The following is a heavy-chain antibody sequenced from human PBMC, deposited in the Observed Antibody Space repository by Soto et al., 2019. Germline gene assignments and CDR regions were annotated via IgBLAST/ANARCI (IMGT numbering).Heavy chain of an antibody. CDR1: GYTFTSYY. CDR2: INPSGGST. Sequence: SVKVSCEASGYTFTSYYMHWVRQAPGQGLEWMGIINPSGGSTSYAQKFQGRVTMTRDTSTSTVYMELSSLRSEDTAVYYCARGNSYGSGSYYYRYYYYYGMDVWGQGTTVTVSS. CDR3: ARGNSYGSGSYYYRYYYYYGMDV. J-gene: IGHJ6*02. D-gene: IGHD3-10*01. V-gene: IGHV1-46*01.